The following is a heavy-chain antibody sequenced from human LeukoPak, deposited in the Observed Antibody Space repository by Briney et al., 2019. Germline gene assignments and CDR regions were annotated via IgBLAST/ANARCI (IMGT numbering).Heavy chain of an antibody. CDR2: INQRGSEI. CDR1: GFTFSNHW. D-gene: IGHD4-11*01. V-gene: IGHV3-7*01. Sequence: GGSLRLSCAASGFTFSNHWMTWVRQAPGKGLEWVAHINQRGSEIYYVDSVRGRFTISRDNAKNSLYLQMNSLRAEDTAAYYCARFGYSNYEYYYYYYMDVWGKGTTVTVSS. J-gene: IGHJ6*03. CDR3: ARFGYSNYEYYYYYYMDV.